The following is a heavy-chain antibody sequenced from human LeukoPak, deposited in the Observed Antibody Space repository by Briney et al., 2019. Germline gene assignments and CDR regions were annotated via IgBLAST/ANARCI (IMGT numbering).Heavy chain of an antibody. CDR2: ISYDGSNK. J-gene: IGHJ4*02. CDR1: GFTFSNYA. Sequence: GGSLRLSCAASGFTFSNYAMHWVRQAPGKGLEWVAVISYDGSNKYYADSVKGRFTISRDNSKNTLYLQMNSLRAEDTAVYYCARVARPHYDILTGYHSYFDYWGQGTLVTVSS. V-gene: IGHV3-30-3*01. CDR3: ARVARPHYDILTGYHSYFDY. D-gene: IGHD3-9*01.